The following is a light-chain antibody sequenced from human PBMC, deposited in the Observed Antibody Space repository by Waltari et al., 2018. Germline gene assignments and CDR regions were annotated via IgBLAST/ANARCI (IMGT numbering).Light chain of an antibody. CDR3: QHYVSLPVT. CDR1: QSVSRT. J-gene: IGKJ1*01. V-gene: IGKV3-20*01. CDR2: DAS. Sequence: EMVSTQPPGIPSLSPGETATLSCRDSQSVSRTLAWYQQKPGQAPRLLIYDASSRATGIPDRFSGSGSGTDFSLTITRLEPEDFAVYYCQHYVSLPVTFGQGTKVEIK.